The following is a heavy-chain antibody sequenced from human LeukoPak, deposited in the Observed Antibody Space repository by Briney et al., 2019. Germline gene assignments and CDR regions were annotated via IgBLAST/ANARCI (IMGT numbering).Heavy chain of an antibody. CDR2: ISGSGGST. Sequence: GGSLRLSCAASGFTFSSYAMSWVRQAPGKGLEWVSAISGSGGSTYYADSVKGRFTISRDNSKNTLYLQMNSLRAEDTAVYYCARALIGTNVVYSYYYMDVWGKGTTVTVSS. CDR1: GFTFSSYA. J-gene: IGHJ6*03. CDR3: ARALIGTNVVYSYYYMDV. V-gene: IGHV3-23*01. D-gene: IGHD1/OR15-1a*01.